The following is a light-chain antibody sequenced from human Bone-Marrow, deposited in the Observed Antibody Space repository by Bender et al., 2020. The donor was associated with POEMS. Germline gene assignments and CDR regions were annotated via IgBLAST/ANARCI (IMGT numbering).Light chain of an antibody. CDR2: DVT. V-gene: IGLV2-23*02. J-gene: IGLJ1*01. Sequence: QSVLTQPPSASGTPGQRVTISCSGGSSNIGAHAVNWYQQYPGKAPKLIIYDVTNRPSGVSNRFSGSKSDNTASLTISGLQAEDEADYFCCSYGGSGASPYVCGTGTKVTV. CDR3: CSYGGSGASPYV. CDR1: SSNIGAHA.